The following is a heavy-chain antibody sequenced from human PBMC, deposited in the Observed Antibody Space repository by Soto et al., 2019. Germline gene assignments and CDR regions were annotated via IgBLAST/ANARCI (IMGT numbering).Heavy chain of an antibody. V-gene: IGHV3-30-3*01. Sequence: QVQLVESGGGVVQPGRSLRLSCAASGFTFSSYAMHWVRQAPGKGLEWVAVISYDGSNKYYTDSVKGRFTISRDNSKNTLHLQMKRLRAEDTAVYSCASLDYYDSSGYPDYWGQGTLVTLSS. D-gene: IGHD3-22*01. CDR1: GFTFSSYA. J-gene: IGHJ4*02. CDR3: ASLDYYDSSGYPDY. CDR2: ISYDGSNK.